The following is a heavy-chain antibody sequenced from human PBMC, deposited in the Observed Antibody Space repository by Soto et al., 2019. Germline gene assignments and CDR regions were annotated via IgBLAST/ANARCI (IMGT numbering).Heavy chain of an antibody. CDR3: ARGPDDSDVPRWDY. V-gene: IGHV1-46*02. Sequence: QVQLMQSGAEVRKPGASVRLSCETSGYNFNQYYIHWVRQAPGQGLEWMGIINLRGGTTEYAHKFRGRVTLTGDTDTRTAYMELRSLRSDDTAMYFCARGPDDSDVPRWDYWGQGTLVTVSS. J-gene: IGHJ4*02. CDR2: INLRGGTT. CDR1: GYNFNQYY. D-gene: IGHD4-17*01.